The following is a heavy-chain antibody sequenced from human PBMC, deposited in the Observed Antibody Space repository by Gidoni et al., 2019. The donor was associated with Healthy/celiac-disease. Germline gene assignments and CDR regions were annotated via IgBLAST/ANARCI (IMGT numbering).Heavy chain of an antibody. CDR2: IYYSGST. J-gene: IGHJ4*02. Sequence: QLQLQESGPGLVKPSETLSLTCTVSGGSISSSSYYWGWIRQPPGKGLEWIGSIYYSGSTYYNPSLKSRVTISVDTSKNQFSLKLSSVTAADTAVYYCARRLLVAGRTFDYWGQGTLVTVSS. CDR1: GGSISSSSYY. D-gene: IGHD6-19*01. CDR3: ARRLLVAGRTFDY. V-gene: IGHV4-39*01.